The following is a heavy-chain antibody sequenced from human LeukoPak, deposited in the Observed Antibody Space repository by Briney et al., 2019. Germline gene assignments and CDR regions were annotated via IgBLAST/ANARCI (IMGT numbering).Heavy chain of an antibody. CDR3: ARGGRAQQLVRDYNSNIDY. D-gene: IGHD6-13*01. CDR1: GYTFTSYD. V-gene: IGHV1-8*01. J-gene: IGHJ4*02. Sequence: GASVKVSCKASGYTFTSYDINWVGQAAGQGLEWMGIINPSGGSTSYAQKFQGRVTMTRNTSISTAYMELSSLRSEDTAVYYCARGGRAQQLVRDYNSNIDYWGQGTLVTVSS. CDR2: INPSGGST.